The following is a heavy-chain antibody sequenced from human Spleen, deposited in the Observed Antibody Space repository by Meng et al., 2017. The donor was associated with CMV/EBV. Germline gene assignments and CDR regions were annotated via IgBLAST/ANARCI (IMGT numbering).Heavy chain of an antibody. CDR1: GFTFSSYS. CDR3: VRDWSGSRDY. J-gene: IGHJ4*02. D-gene: IGHD1-26*01. V-gene: IGHV3-21*06. Sequence: LSGAASGFTFSSYSMNWVRQAPGKGLEWVSTISSSSSHIYYAESLKGRFTISRDDAKNSLYLQMNGLGAEDTALYYCVRDWSGSRDYWGQGTLVTVSS. CDR2: ISSSSSHI.